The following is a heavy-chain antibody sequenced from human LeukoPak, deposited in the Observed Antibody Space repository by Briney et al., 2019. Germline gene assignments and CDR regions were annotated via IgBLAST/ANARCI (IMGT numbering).Heavy chain of an antibody. J-gene: IGHJ3*02. CDR2: ISSSSSSI. CDR3: ARGSWNYAFDI. D-gene: IGHD1-7*01. Sequence: GGSLRLSCAASEFTFSSYTLNWVRQAPGQGLQWVSSISSSSSSIYYADSGKGRFTISRDNAKNSLYLQMNSLGAGDTAVYYCARGSWNYAFDIWGQGTMVTVSS. CDR1: EFTFSSYT. V-gene: IGHV3-21*01.